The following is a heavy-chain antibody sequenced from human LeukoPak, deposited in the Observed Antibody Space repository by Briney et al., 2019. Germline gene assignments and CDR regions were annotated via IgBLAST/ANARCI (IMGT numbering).Heavy chain of an antibody. CDR2: FYYNGIT. Sequence: SETLSLTCTVSGGSITSSSHYWGWIRQSPGKGLEWIGSFYYNGITNYNPSLKSRVTISGDTSKNQFSLKLSSVTAADTAVYYCARETYYYGSGSFDWGQGTLVTVSS. D-gene: IGHD3-10*01. V-gene: IGHV4-39*02. J-gene: IGHJ4*02. CDR3: ARETYYYGSGSFD. CDR1: GGSITSSSHY.